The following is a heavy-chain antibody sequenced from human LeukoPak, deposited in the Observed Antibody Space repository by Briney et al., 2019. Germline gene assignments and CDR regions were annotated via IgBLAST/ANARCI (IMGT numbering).Heavy chain of an antibody. CDR1: GLTFSGRA. V-gene: IGHV3-23*01. Sequence: PGGSLRLSCAVSGLTFSGRAMTWVRQAPGQGLQWVSSIDISGDNTAYADAVKGRFTISRGNSRSTLYLQMNDLRVEDSAIYYCANEIRPNDYWGQGTLVTVSS. CDR2: IDISGDNT. J-gene: IGHJ4*02. CDR3: ANEIRPNDY.